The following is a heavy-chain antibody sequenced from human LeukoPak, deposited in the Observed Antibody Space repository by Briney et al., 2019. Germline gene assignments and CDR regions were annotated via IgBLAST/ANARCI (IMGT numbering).Heavy chain of an antibody. CDR2: INAGNGNT. CDR1: GGTFSSYA. D-gene: IGHD6-19*01. J-gene: IGHJ4*02. Sequence: ASVKVSCTASGGTFSSYAISWVRQAPGQRLEWMGWINAGNGNTKYSQKFQGRVTITRDTSASTAYMELSSLRSEDTAVYYCARSRAIGSGWPGNYWGQGTLVTVSS. CDR3: ARSRAIGSGWPGNY. V-gene: IGHV1-3*01.